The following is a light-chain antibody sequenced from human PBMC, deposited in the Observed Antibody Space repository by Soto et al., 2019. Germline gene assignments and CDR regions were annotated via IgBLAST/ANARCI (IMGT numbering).Light chain of an antibody. J-gene: IGKJ2*01. Sequence: EIVLTHSPGTLSLSPGERATLSCRASQSVSSSYLAWYQQKPGQAPRLLIYGASSRATGIPDRFSGSGSGTDFTLTISRLEPEDFAVYYCQQYPGYTFGQGTKLEIK. CDR2: GAS. V-gene: IGKV3-20*01. CDR1: QSVSSSY. CDR3: QQYPGYT.